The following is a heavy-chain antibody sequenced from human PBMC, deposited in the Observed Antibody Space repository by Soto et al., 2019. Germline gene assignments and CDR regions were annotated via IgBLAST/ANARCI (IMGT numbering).Heavy chain of an antibody. CDR1: GFTFSSYA. Sequence: GGSLRLSCAASGFTFSSYAMSWVRQAPGKGLEWVSAISGSGGSTYYADSVKGRFTISRDNSKNTLYLQMNSLRAEDTAVYYCAKDWDYDILTGYYDDWGQGTLVTVSS. D-gene: IGHD3-9*01. CDR3: AKDWDYDILTGYYDD. CDR2: ISGSGGST. J-gene: IGHJ4*02. V-gene: IGHV3-23*01.